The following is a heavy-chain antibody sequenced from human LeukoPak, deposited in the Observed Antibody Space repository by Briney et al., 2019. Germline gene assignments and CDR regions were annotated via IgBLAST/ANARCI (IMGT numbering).Heavy chain of an antibody. CDR3: ARAGLWFGEFGFDY. Sequence: ASVKVSCKASGYTFTSYAMHWVRQAPGQRLEWMGWINAGNGNTKYSQKFQGRVTITRDTSASTAYMELSSLRSEDTAVYYCARAGLWFGEFGFDYWGQGTLVTVSS. CDR2: INAGNGNT. D-gene: IGHD3-10*01. CDR1: GYTFTSYA. J-gene: IGHJ4*02. V-gene: IGHV1-3*01.